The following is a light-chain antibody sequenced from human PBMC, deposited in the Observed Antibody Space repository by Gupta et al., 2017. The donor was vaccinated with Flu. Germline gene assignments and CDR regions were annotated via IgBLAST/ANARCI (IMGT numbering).Light chain of an antibody. J-gene: IGLJ2*01. CDR1: SSNIGANLP. CDR2: DND. V-gene: IGLV1-40*01. Sequence: QTVPTQPPPVAGAPGQRVVIAFTGGSSNIGANLPVHWYQHHPGRAPKLLFRDNDNRPSGVPDRFSGSKSGASASLAITVLQTEDAADYCYQSYDSSLTASVFGGGTRLTVL. CDR3: QSYDSSLTASV.